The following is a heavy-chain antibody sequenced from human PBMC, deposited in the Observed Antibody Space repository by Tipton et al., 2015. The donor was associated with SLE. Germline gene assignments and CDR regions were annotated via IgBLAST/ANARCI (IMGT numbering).Heavy chain of an antibody. CDR2: ISGSGGST. Sequence: SLRLSCAGSGFTFSSYWMHWVRQAPGKGLEWVSAISGSGGSTYYADSVKGRFTISRDNAKNSLYLQMNSLRAEDTAVYYCTEGDTSNIWGQGTMVTVSS. CDR1: GFTFSSYW. J-gene: IGHJ3*02. V-gene: IGHV3-21*01. D-gene: IGHD3-16*01. CDR3: TEGDTSNI.